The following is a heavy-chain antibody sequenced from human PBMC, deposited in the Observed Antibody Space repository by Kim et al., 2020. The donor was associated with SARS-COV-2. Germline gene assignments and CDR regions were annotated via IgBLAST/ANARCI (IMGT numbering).Heavy chain of an antibody. CDR3: ARVRVSITMIVVVREPPDY. V-gene: IGHV3-11*01. CDR1: GFTFSDYY. D-gene: IGHD3-22*01. CDR2: ISSSGSTI. Sequence: GGSLRLSCAASGFTFSDYYMSWIRQAPGKGLEWVSYISSSGSTIYYADSAKGRFTISRDNAKNSLYLQMNSLSAEDTAVYYCARVRVSITMIVVVREPPDYWGQGTLVTVSS. J-gene: IGHJ4*02.